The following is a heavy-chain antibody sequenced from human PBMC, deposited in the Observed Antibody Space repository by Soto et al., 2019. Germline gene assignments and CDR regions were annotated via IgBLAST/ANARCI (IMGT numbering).Heavy chain of an antibody. CDR3: ARGHYGSPPGYFDY. V-gene: IGHV3-66*01. D-gene: IGHD3-10*01. CDR2: IYDGGST. Sequence: ETLSLTCTVSGGSMTSSNWWNWVRQSPGKGLEWVSVIYDGGSTYYAESVKDRFTISRDNSKNTLYLQMNSLRAEDTAVYYCARGHYGSPPGYFDYWGQGTLVTVSS. J-gene: IGHJ4*02. CDR1: GGSMTSSNW.